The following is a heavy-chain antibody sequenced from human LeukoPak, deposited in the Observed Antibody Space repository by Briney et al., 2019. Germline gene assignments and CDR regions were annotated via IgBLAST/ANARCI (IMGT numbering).Heavy chain of an antibody. V-gene: IGHV3-23*01. CDR2: ISGSGGST. D-gene: IGHD2-15*01. CDR3: ANQYCSGGRCYYFNY. J-gene: IGHJ4*02. CDR1: GFTFSSYA. Sequence: GGSLRLSCAASGFTFSSYAMSWVRQAPGKGLEWVSAISGSGGSTYYADSVKGRFTISRDNSKSTLYLQMTSLRAEDTAVYYCANQYCSGGRCYYFNYWGQGTLVTVSS.